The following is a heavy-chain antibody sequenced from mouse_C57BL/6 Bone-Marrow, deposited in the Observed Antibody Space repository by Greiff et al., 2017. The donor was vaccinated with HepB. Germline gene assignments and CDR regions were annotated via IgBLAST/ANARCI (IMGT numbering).Heavy chain of an antibody. CDR3: DTDYEGAIDY. J-gene: IGHJ4*01. D-gene: IGHD1-1*01. CDR1: GFNIKDDY. V-gene: IGHV14-4*01. Sequence: VQLQQSGAELVRPGASVKLSCTASGFNIKDDYMHWVKQRPEQGLEWIGWIDPENGDTKYASKFQGKATITADTSSNTAYLQLSSRTSEDTAVYYCDTDYEGAIDYWGQGTTVTVSS. CDR2: IDPENGDT.